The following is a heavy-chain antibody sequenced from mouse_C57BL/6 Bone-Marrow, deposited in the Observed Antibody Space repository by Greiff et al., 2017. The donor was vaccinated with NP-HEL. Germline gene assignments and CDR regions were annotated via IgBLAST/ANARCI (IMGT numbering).Heavy chain of an antibody. CDR2: IDPETGGT. D-gene: IGHD1-1*01. Sequence: VQLQQSGAELVRPGASVTLSCKASGYTFTDYEMHWVKQTPVHGLEWIGAIDPETGGTASNQKFKGKAILTADKSSSTAYMELRSLTSEDSAVYYCTTPYYGSSPGYFDVWGTGTTVTVSS. CDR3: TTPYYGSSPGYFDV. J-gene: IGHJ1*03. V-gene: IGHV1-15*01. CDR1: GYTFTDYE.